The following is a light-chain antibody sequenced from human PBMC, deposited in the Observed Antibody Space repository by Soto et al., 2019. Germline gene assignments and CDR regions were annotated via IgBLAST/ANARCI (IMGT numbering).Light chain of an antibody. CDR1: RSNIGSNY. Sequence: QSVLTQPPSASGTPGQRVTISCSGSRSNIGSNYVYWYQQLPGTAPKVLIYRNNQRPSGVPDRFSGSKSGASASLAISGLRSEDEGDYYCAAWDDSLSVHYVFGTGTKLTVL. V-gene: IGLV1-47*01. CDR3: AAWDDSLSVHYV. J-gene: IGLJ1*01. CDR2: RNN.